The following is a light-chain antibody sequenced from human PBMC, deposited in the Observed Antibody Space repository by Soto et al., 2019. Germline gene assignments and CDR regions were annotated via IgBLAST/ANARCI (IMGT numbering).Light chain of an antibody. CDR3: QQYDIPPQT. V-gene: IGKV3-20*01. Sequence: IMLTQSPGTLSLSPGERATLSCRASQRISSMYLAWYQQKPGRAPRLIIYGASRRATCIPERFSGSESGTDFTLTISRLEPEDFAVYYCQQYDIPPQTFGRGTRVEI. CDR1: QRISSMY. CDR2: GAS. J-gene: IGKJ1*01.